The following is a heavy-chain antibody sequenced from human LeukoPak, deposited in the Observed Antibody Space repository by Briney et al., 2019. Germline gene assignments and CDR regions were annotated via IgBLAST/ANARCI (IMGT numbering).Heavy chain of an antibody. CDR3: ARERPGEDTFDI. D-gene: IGHD7-27*01. CDR2: ISSSGNTI. Sequence: GGSLRLSCAASGXTFSSYEMNWVRQAPGKGLGWVSFISSSGNTIYYADSVKGRFIISRDNAKNSLYLQVNSLRTEDTAVYYCARERPGEDTFDIWGQGTMVTVSS. CDR1: GXTFSSYE. J-gene: IGHJ3*02. V-gene: IGHV3-48*03.